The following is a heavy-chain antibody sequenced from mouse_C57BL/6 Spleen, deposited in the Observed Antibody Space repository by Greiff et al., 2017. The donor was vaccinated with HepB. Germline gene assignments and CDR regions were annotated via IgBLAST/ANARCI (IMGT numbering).Heavy chain of an antibody. J-gene: IGHJ3*01. CDR3: AKSTVVATEGFAY. Sequence: QVHVKQPGAELVMPGASVKLSCKASGYTFTSYWMHWMKQRPGQGLEWIGEIDPSDSYTNYNQKFKGKSTLTVDKSSSTAYMQLSSLTSEDSAVYYCAKSTVVATEGFAYWGQGTLVTVSA. V-gene: IGHV1-69*01. CDR2: IDPSDSYT. CDR1: GYTFTSYW. D-gene: IGHD1-1*01.